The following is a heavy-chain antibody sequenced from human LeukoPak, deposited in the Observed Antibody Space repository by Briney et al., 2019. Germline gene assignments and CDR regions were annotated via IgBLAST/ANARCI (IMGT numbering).Heavy chain of an antibody. D-gene: IGHD3-10*01. Sequence: ASVKVSCKASGGTFSSYAISWVRQAPGQGLEWMGGIIPILGIANYAQKFQGRVTITADKSTSTAYMELSSLRSEDTAVYYCARDKRGFDAFDIWGQGTMVIVSS. CDR3: ARDKRGFDAFDI. V-gene: IGHV1-69*10. CDR2: IIPILGIA. CDR1: GGTFSSYA. J-gene: IGHJ3*02.